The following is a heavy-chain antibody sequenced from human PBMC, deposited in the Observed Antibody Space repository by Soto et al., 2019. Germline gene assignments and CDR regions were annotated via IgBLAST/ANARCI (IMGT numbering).Heavy chain of an antibody. J-gene: IGHJ4*02. CDR2: ISGSGGST. CDR1: GFTFSSYA. D-gene: IGHD2-8*02. Sequence: GGSLRLSWAASGFTFSSYAMSWLRHAPGKGREWGSAISGSGGSTYYADSVRGRFTISRDSSKNTLYLQMNSLRAEATAVYYCARSGGLVYFFDYCGQGTLVAVPS. V-gene: IGHV3-23*01. CDR3: ARSGGLVYFFDY.